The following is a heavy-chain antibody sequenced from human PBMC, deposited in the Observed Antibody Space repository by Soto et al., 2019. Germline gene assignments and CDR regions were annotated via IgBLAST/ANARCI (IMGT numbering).Heavy chain of an antibody. Sequence: GGSLRLSCAASGFTFNSYAMSWVRQAPGKGLEWVSAISGSGGSTYYADSVKGRFTISRDNSKNTLYLQMNSLRAEDTAVYYCAKRSSSWCPTPGTFDYWGQGPLVTVSS. V-gene: IGHV3-23*01. D-gene: IGHD6-13*01. CDR2: ISGSGGST. CDR3: AKRSSSWCPTPGTFDY. CDR1: GFTFNSYA. J-gene: IGHJ4*02.